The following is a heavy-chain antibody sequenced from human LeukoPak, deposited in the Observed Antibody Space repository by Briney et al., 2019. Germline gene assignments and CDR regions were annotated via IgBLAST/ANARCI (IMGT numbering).Heavy chain of an antibody. CDR3: ATVARLRFRGAMGDAFDI. D-gene: IGHD3-16*01. J-gene: IGHJ3*02. CDR1: GYTLTELS. CDR2: FDPEDGET. V-gene: IGHV1-24*01. Sequence: ASVKVSCKVSGYTLTELSMHWVRQAPGKGLEWMGGFDPEDGETIYAQKFQGGVTMTEDTSTDTAYMELSSLRSEDTAVYYCATVARLRFRGAMGDAFDIWGQGTMVTVSS.